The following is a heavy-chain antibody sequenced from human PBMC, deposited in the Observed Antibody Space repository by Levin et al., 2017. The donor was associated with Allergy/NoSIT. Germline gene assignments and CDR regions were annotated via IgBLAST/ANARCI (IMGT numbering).Heavy chain of an antibody. J-gene: IGHJ4*02. CDR3: AGQWYSSGWEIDS. Sequence: PGGSLRLSCSVSGGSISNSNFYWAWVRQPPGKGLEWIGSIYYSGSTYYNPSLKSRVTISVDTSKNQFSLKVISVTAADTAVYYCAGQWYSSGWEIDSWGQGTLVTVSS. CDR1: GGSISNSNFY. CDR2: IYYSGST. D-gene: IGHD6-19*01. V-gene: IGHV4-39*07.